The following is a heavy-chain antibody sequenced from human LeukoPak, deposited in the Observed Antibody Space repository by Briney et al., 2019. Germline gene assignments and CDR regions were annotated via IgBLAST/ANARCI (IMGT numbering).Heavy chain of an antibody. CDR3: ARRGITMIVVATWSSTNDAFDI. V-gene: IGHV4-38-2*02. CDR2: IYHSGST. J-gene: IGHJ3*02. Sequence: SETLSLTCTVSGYSISSGYYWGWIRQPPGKGLEWIGSIYHSGSTYYNPSLKSRVTISVDTSKNQFSLKLSSVTAADTAVYYCARRGITMIVVATWSSTNDAFDIWGQGTMVTVSS. D-gene: IGHD3-22*01. CDR1: GYSISSGYY.